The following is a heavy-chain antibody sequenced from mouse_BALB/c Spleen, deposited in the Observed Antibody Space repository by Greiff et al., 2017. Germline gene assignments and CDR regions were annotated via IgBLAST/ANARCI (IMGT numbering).Heavy chain of an antibody. CDR2: ISYDGSN. Sequence: VQLKESGPGLVKPSQSLSLTCSVTGYSITSGYYWYWIRQFPGNKLEWMGYISYDGSNNYNPSLKNRISITRDTSKNQFFLKLNSVTTEDTVTYYCARGWLTGTGFAYWGQGTLVTVSA. V-gene: IGHV3-6*02. D-gene: IGHD4-1*01. CDR1: GYSITSGYY. J-gene: IGHJ3*01. CDR3: ARGWLTGTGFAY.